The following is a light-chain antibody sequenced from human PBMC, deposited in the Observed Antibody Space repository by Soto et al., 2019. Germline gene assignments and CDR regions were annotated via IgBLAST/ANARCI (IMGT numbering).Light chain of an antibody. CDR3: QHYVERSPIT. CDR2: AAS. V-gene: IGKV1-9*01. J-gene: IGKJ5*01. Sequence: DIQLTQAPSFLSASAGDRVSITCRASQAISSYLAWYQQKPGRAPKLLIYAASTLQSGVPSRFSGSGSGTEFTLTITSLQPEDFATYYCQHYVERSPITFGQGTRLEIK. CDR1: QAISSY.